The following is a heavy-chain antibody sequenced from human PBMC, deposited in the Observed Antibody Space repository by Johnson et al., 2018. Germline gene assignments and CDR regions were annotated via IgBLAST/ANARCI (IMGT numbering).Heavy chain of an antibody. CDR3: ARDTYYYDSSGYYIGCEAFDI. J-gene: IGHJ3*02. V-gene: IGHV1-69*01. D-gene: IGHD3-22*01. CDR1: GGTFSSYA. CDR2: IIPIFGTT. Sequence: QVQLVQSGAEVKKPGSSVKVSCKASGGTFSSYAISWVRQAPGQGLEWMGGIIPIFGTTNYAQKFQGRVTITAAESTSTAYKELSSLRSEETAVYYCARDTYYYDSSGYYIGCEAFDIWGQGTMVTVSS.